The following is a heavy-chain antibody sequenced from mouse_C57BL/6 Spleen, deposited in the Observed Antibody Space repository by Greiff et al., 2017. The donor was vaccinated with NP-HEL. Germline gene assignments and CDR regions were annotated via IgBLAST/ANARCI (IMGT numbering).Heavy chain of an antibody. CDR3: AREVYYDYDDWYYDV. V-gene: IGHV1-55*01. J-gene: IGHJ1*03. CDR1: GYTFTSYW. D-gene: IGHD2-4*01. Sequence: QVQLQQPGAELVKPGASVKMSCKASGYTFTSYWITWVKQRPGQGLEWIGDIYPGSGSTNYNEKFKGKATLTVDTSSSTAYMQLSSLTSEDSAVYYCAREVYYDYDDWYYDVWGTGTTVTVAS. CDR2: IYPGSGST.